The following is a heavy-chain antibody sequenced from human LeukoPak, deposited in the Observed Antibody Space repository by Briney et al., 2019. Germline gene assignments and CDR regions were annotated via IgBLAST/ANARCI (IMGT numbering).Heavy chain of an antibody. J-gene: IGHJ4*02. D-gene: IGHD6-19*01. CDR1: GFTFSTYC. CDR3: AKDYSSGWYDY. CDR2: ICTDETTI. Sequence: GGSLRLSCAASGFTFSTYCMHWVRQPPGKGLVWVSQICTDETTIRNADSVKGRFTISRDNAKNTLYLQMSSLRVEDTAVYYCAKDYSSGWYDYWGQGTLVTVSS. V-gene: IGHV3-74*01.